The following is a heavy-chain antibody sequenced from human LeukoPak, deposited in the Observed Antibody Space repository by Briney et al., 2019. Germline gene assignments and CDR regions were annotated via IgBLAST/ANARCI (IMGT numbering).Heavy chain of an antibody. V-gene: IGHV3-23*01. D-gene: IGHD5-12*01. J-gene: IGHJ4*02. CDR2: IRPSGDNT. CDR1: GFTFNSYD. CDR3: ARDLLVATGPDY. Sequence: GGPLTLSCAASGFTFNSYDMTCLRQAPGRALEWVLSIRPSGDNTYYGDSVKGRFTISRDNYKNTLYLQMNSLRAEDKGVYYCARDLLVATGPDYWGQGTLVTVAS.